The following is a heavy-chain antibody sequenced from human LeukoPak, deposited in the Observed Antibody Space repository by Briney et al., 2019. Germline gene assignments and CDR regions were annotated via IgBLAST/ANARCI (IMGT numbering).Heavy chain of an antibody. CDR1: GGSFSGYY. V-gene: IGHV4-34*01. Sequence: PETLSLTCAVYGGSFSGYYWSWIRQPPGKGLEWIGEINHSGSTNYNPSLKSRVTISVDTSKNQFSLKLSSVTAADTAVYYCARGYSGYDFFWFDPWGQGTLVTVSS. CDR3: ARGYSGYDFFWFDP. D-gene: IGHD5-12*01. J-gene: IGHJ5*02. CDR2: INHSGST.